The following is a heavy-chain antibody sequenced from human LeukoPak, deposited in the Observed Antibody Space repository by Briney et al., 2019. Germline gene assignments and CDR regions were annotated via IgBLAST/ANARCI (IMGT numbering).Heavy chain of an antibody. CDR1: RFTFSSYW. Sequence: GGSLRLSCAASRFTFSSYWMHWVRQAPGKGLVWVSRINADGSGTSYADSVKGRFTISRDNAKNTLYLQMNSLRAEDTAVYYCARGNAHAFDIWGQGTMVTVSS. V-gene: IGHV3-74*01. CDR3: ARGNAHAFDI. J-gene: IGHJ3*02. CDR2: INADGSGT. D-gene: IGHD1-1*01.